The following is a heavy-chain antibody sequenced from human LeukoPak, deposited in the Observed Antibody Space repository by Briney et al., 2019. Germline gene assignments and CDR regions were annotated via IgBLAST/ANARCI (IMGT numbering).Heavy chain of an antibody. J-gene: IGHJ4*02. CDR2: IYSGGST. CDR1: GFTVSSNY. Sequence: GGSLRLSCAASGFTVSSNYMSWVRQAPGKGLEWVSVIYSGGSTYYADSVKGRFTISRDNSKNTLYLQMNSLRAEDTAVYYCAREELLWFGELSVYWGQGTLVTVSS. D-gene: IGHD3-10*01. V-gene: IGHV3-66*01. CDR3: AREELLWFGELSVY.